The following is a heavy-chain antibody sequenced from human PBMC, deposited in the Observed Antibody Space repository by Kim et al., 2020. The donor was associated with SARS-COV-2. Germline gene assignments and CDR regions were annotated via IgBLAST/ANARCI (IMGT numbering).Heavy chain of an antibody. D-gene: IGHD4-17*01. Sequence: GGSLRLSCAASGFTFSSYSMNWVRQAPGKGLEWVSSISSSSSYIYYADSVKGRFTISRDNAKNSLYLQMNSLRAEDTAVYHCASTRGRDYGDYTFDYWGQGTLVTVSS. J-gene: IGHJ4*02. V-gene: IGHV3-21*01. CDR3: ASTRGRDYGDYTFDY. CDR1: GFTFSSYS. CDR2: ISSSSSYI.